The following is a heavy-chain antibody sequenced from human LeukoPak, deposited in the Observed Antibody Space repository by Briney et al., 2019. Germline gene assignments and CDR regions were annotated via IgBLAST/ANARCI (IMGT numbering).Heavy chain of an antibody. V-gene: IGHV1-8*03. CDR3: ARVRTDCSSTSCYLTGYYYYYMDV. CDR1: GYPFSNYD. CDR2: MNPNSGNT. D-gene: IGHD2-2*01. J-gene: IGHJ6*03. Sequence: ASVKVSCKTSGYPFSNYDINWVRHATGQGLEWMGWMNPNSGNTGYAQKFQGRVTITRNTSISTAYMELSSLRSEDTAVYYCARVRTDCSSTSCYLTGYYYYYMDVWGKGTTVTVSS.